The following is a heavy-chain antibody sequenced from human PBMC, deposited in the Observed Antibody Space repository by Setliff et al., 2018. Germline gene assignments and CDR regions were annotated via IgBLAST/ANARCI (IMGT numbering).Heavy chain of an antibody. D-gene: IGHD6-13*01. Sequence: ASVKVSCKASGGTFSTYGISWVRQAPGQGLEWMGWISAYNGNTNYAQKFQGRVTMTTDTSTSTAYMELRSLRSDDTAVYYCARVSEAAAAGFDYWGQGTLVTVSS. J-gene: IGHJ4*02. CDR3: ARVSEAAAAGFDY. CDR2: ISAYNGNT. CDR1: GGTFSTYG. V-gene: IGHV1-18*01.